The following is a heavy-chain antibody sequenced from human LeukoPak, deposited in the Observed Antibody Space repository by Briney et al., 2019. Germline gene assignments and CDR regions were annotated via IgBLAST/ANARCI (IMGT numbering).Heavy chain of an antibody. CDR1: GYTFTGYY. CDR3: ARVRPSRESIAAPGADY. V-gene: IGHV1-2*02. Sequence: GASVKVSCKASGYTFTGYYMYWVRQAPGQGLEWMGWINPNSGGTNYAQKFQGRVTMTRDTSISTAYMELSRLRSDDTAVYYCARVRPSRESIAAPGADYWGQGTLVTVSS. D-gene: IGHD6-13*01. CDR2: INPNSGGT. J-gene: IGHJ4*02.